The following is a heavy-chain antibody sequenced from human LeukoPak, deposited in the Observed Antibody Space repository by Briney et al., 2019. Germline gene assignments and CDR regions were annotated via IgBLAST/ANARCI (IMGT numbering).Heavy chain of an antibody. CDR1: GFNFSDYY. CDR2: ISPNDVNR. V-gene: IGHV3-11*01. J-gene: IGHJ4*02. Sequence: GGSLRLSCVGSGFNFSDYYMSWIRQAPGKGLEWISYISPNDVNRYYVDAVKGRFTVSRDNAKNSLFLQMKSLRVEDTAVCYCAGSGSPGDYWGQGTLVIVSS. CDR3: AGSGSPGDY. D-gene: IGHD3-10*01.